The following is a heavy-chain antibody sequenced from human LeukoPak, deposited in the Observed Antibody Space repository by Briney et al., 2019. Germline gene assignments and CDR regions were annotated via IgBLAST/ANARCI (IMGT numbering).Heavy chain of an antibody. D-gene: IGHD4/OR15-4a*01. J-gene: IGHJ3*01. CDR1: GFTFEDYA. CDR2: ITHSGTST. Sequence: RPGESLRLSCAVTGFTFEDYAMSWVRQPPGQGLEWLSYITHSGTSTSYADSVRGRFTISRDNAQNSLYLQMDSLRGDDTALYYCVRVTSPFFDYGAQDAFDLWGQGTMVTVS. V-gene: IGHV3-20*04. CDR3: VRVTSPFFDYGAQDAFDL.